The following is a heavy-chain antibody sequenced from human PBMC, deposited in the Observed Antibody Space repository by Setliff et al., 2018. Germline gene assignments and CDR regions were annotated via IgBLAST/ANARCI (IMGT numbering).Heavy chain of an antibody. CDR2: ISNDGKNK. D-gene: IGHD2-15*01. CDR1: GFTFSSLG. Sequence: GGSLRLSCAASGFTFSSLGMQCVRQAPGKGLEWVAYISNDGKNKNYVDSVKGRFTISRDNSLDTLYLYMNSLRVDDTAVYYCASERESASRQTYFDSWGQGTLVTVSS. J-gene: IGHJ4*02. V-gene: IGHV3-30*02. CDR3: ASERESASRQTYFDS.